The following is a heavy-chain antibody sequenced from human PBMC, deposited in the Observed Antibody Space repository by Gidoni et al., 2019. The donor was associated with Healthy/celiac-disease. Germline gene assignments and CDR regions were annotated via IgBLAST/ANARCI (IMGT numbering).Heavy chain of an antibody. CDR1: GFTFSDHY. D-gene: IGHD5-18*01. CDR3: ARVSNTAMVPDY. CDR2: TRNKANSYTT. V-gene: IGHV3-72*01. J-gene: IGHJ4*02. Sequence: EVQLVESGGGLVQPGGSLRLSCAASGFTFSDHYMDWVRQAPGKGLEWVGRTRNKANSYTTEYAASVKGRLTISRDDSKSSLYLQMNSLKTEDTAVYYCARVSNTAMVPDYWGQGTLVTVSS.